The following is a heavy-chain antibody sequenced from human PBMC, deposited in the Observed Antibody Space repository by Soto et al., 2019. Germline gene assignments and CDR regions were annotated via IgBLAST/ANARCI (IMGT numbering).Heavy chain of an antibody. Sequence: GASVKVSCKASGYTFTSCGISWVRQAPGQGLEWMGWISAYNGNTNYAQKLQGRVTMTTDTSTSTAYMELRSLRSDDTAVYYCARDSRKGTGTRYYYYGMDVWGQGTTVTVSS. CDR1: GYTFTSCG. CDR3: ARDSRKGTGTRYYYYGMDV. CDR2: ISAYNGNT. J-gene: IGHJ6*02. D-gene: IGHD1-1*01. V-gene: IGHV1-18*01.